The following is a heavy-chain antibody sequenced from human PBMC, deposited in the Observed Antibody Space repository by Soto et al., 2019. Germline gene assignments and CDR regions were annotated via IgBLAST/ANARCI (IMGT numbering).Heavy chain of an antibody. D-gene: IGHD2-15*01. CDR1: GDSVSSNGAC. Sequence: QTLSLTCVISGDSVSSNGACWNWIRQSPSRGLQWLGRIYYRSKWFHDYAASVESRMAINPDTSRNQFSLQLNYVTPEDTAVYYCARVHCSAGSCLDGLDFWGQGTTVTVSS. V-gene: IGHV6-1*01. CDR2: IYYRSKWFH. CDR3: ARVHCSAGSCLDGLDF. J-gene: IGHJ6*02.